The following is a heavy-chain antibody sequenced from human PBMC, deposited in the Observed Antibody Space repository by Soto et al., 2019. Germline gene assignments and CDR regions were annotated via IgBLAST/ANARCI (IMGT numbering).Heavy chain of an antibody. CDR3: ARDITKCAFDLDI. Sequence: WIIQTQGRGLEWVANISEDGSDKGYVDSVKGRFTIFRDNVGNSLILEMNNLRGEDTAIYYCARDITKCAFDLDIWGQGTLVTVSS. CDR2: ISEDGSDK. D-gene: IGHD3-3*01. J-gene: IGHJ4*02. V-gene: IGHV3-7*01.